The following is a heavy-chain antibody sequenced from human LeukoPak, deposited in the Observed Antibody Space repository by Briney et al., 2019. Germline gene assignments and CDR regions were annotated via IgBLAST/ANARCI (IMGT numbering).Heavy chain of an antibody. CDR2: MNPNSGNT. J-gene: IGHJ5*02. V-gene: IGHV1-8*01. D-gene: IGHD1-1*01. CDR3: ARAANWHDDDWFDP. Sequence: EASVKVSCKASGYTFTSYYINWARQATGQGPEWMGWMNPNSGNTDYAQRFQGRVTMTRNTSISTAYMELSSLRSEDTAVYYCARAANWHDDDWFDPWGQGTLVTVSS. CDR1: GYTFTSYY.